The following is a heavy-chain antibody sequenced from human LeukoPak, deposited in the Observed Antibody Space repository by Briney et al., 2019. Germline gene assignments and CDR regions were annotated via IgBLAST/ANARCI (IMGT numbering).Heavy chain of an antibody. Sequence: ASVKVSCKASGYTFTSYGISWVRQAPGQGLEWMEWISAYNGNTNYAQKLQGRVTMTTDTSTSTAYMELRSLRSDDTAVYYCARDPLGYDFWSGYRGWFDPWGQGTLVTVSS. V-gene: IGHV1-18*01. CDR1: GYTFTSYG. D-gene: IGHD3-3*01. CDR2: ISAYNGNT. CDR3: ARDPLGYDFWSGYRGWFDP. J-gene: IGHJ5*02.